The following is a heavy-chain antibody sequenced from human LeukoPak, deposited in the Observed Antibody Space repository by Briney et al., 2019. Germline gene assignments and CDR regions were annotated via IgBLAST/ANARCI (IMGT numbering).Heavy chain of an antibody. CDR1: GASISSYY. V-gene: IGHV4-59*01. CDR3: AREYCSGGSCYFDY. D-gene: IGHD2-15*01. J-gene: IGHJ4*02. Sequence: KPSETLSLTCTVSGASISSYYWSWIRQPPGKGLEGIGYVYYSGSTNYNPSLKSRVTISLDTSKNHFSLKLSSVTAADTAVYYCAREYCSGGSCYFDYWGQGTLVTVSS. CDR2: VYYSGST.